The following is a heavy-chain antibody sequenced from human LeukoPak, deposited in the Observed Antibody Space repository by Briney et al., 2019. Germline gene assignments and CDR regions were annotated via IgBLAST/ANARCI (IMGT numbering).Heavy chain of an antibody. V-gene: IGHV4-34*01. J-gene: IGHJ6*03. CDR3: ARGPGDSSGYYLYYYMDV. D-gene: IGHD3-22*01. Sequence: SETLSLTCAVYGGSFSGYYWSWIRQPPGKGLEWIGEINHSRSTNYNPSLKSRVTISVDTSKNQFSLKLSSVTAADTAVYYCARGPGDSSGYYLYYYMDVWGKGTTVTVSS. CDR1: GGSFSGYY. CDR2: INHSRST.